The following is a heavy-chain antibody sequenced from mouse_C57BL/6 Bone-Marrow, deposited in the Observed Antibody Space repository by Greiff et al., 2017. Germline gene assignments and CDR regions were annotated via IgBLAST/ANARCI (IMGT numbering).Heavy chain of an antibody. CDR3: ASYDYDGFDY. D-gene: IGHD2-4*01. J-gene: IGHJ2*01. Sequence: EVQRVESGPVLVKPGASVKMSCKASGYTFTDYYMNWVKQSHGKSLEWIGVINPYNGGTSYNQKFKGKATLTVDKSSSTAYMELNSLTSEDSAVYYCASYDYDGFDYWGQGTTLTVSS. CDR2: INPYNGGT. V-gene: IGHV1-19*01. CDR1: GYTFTDYY.